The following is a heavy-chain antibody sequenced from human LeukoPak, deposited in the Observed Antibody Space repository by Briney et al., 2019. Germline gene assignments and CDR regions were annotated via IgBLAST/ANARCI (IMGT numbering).Heavy chain of an antibody. Sequence: SETLSLTCTVSGGSISSYYWSWIRQPPGKGLEWIGYIYYSGSTNYNPSLKSRVTISVDTSKNQFSLKLSSVTAADTAVYYCAGHGVEMATINAFDIWGQGTMVTVSS. J-gene: IGHJ3*02. V-gene: IGHV4-59*08. CDR2: IYYSGST. CDR3: AGHGVEMATINAFDI. D-gene: IGHD5-24*01. CDR1: GGSISSYY.